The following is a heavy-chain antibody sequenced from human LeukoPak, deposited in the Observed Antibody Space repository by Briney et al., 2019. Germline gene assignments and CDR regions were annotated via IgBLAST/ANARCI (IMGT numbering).Heavy chain of an antibody. CDR3: AKGLHYYFYGSMNY. CDR1: GFTFTSYA. Sequence: PGGPLRLSCAASGFTFTSYAMIWVRQAPGKGLEWVSVISGSGGSTYYADSVKGRFTISRDNSERTLYLQMNSLRAEDTAVYYCAKGLHYYFYGSMNYWGQGTLVTVSS. D-gene: IGHD3-10*01. V-gene: IGHV3-23*01. CDR2: ISGSGGST. J-gene: IGHJ4*02.